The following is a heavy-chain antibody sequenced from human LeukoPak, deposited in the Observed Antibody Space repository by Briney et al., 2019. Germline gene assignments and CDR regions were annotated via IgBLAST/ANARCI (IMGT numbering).Heavy chain of an antibody. CDR1: G. D-gene: IGHD6-19*01. CDR3: ARHSGSGWQALGY. Sequence: GINCRCQSPPHELEWMGCTSYNGNTNHAQKFQDRVTMTTDTSTTTAYMELRSLESDDTAVYYCARHSGSGWQALGYWGQGTLVTVSS. J-gene: IGHJ4*02. CDR2: TSYNGNT. V-gene: IGHV1-18*01.